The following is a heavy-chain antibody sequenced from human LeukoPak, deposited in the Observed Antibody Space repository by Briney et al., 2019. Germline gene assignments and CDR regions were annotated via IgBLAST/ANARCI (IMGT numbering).Heavy chain of an antibody. CDR2: IYPGDSDT. CDR3: ARVFPFGLVGAAFGY. V-gene: IGHV5-51*01. D-gene: IGHD1-26*01. Sequence: GESLKISCKGSGYSFTSYWIGWVRQMPGKGLEWMGIIYPGDSDTRYSPSFQGQVTISADKSISTAYLQWSSLKASDTAMYYCARVFPFGLVGAAFGYWGQGTLVTVSS. CDR1: GYSFTSYW. J-gene: IGHJ4*02.